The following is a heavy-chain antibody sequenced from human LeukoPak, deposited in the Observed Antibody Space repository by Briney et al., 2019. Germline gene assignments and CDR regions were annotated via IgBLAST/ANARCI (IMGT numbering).Heavy chain of an antibody. CDR1: GGSFSGYY. D-gene: IGHD1-14*01. J-gene: IGHJ4*02. V-gene: IGHV4-34*01. CDR2: INHSGST. Sequence: SETLSLTCAVYGGSFSGYYWSWIRQPPGKGLEWIGEINHSGSTNYNPSLKSRVTISVDTSKNQFSLKLSSVTAADTAVYYCARVLRKAVSYFDYWGQGTLVTVSS. CDR3: ARVLRKAVSYFDY.